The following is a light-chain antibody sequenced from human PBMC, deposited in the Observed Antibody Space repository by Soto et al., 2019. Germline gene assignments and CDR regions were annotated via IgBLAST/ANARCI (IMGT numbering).Light chain of an antibody. J-gene: IGKJ5*01. V-gene: IGKV1-5*01. CDR2: DAS. CDR1: QNIRNW. CDR3: QQYNTYST. Sequence: DIQMTQYRSTQPAFVADGITLTFRASQNIRNWLAWYQQKPGKAPNPLIYDASSLKSGVPARFSGSGSGTEFTLTISSMQPDDFATYYCQQYNTYSTFGQGTRVEIK.